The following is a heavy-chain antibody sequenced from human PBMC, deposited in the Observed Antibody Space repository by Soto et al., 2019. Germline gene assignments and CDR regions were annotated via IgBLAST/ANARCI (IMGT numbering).Heavy chain of an antibody. Sequence: VASVKVSCKASGYTFTSYGISWVRQAPGQGLEWMGWISAYNGNTNYTQKLQGRVTMTTDTSTSTAYMELRSLRSDDTAVYYCARAGHYYDSSGYYPLDAFDIWGQETMVSVSS. V-gene: IGHV1-18*04. J-gene: IGHJ3*02. CDR3: ARAGHYYDSSGYYPLDAFDI. D-gene: IGHD3-22*01. CDR1: GYTFTSYG. CDR2: ISAYNGNT.